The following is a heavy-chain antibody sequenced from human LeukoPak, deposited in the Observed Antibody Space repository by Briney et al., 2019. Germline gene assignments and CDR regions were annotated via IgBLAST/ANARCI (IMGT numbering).Heavy chain of an antibody. CDR3: ARQEGYCSSTSCYTGAFDI. CDR2: IYHSGST. Sequence: SETLSLTCTVSGGSISSYYWSWIRQPPGKGLEWIGSIYHSGSTYYNPSLKSRVTISVDTSKNQFSLKLSSVTAADTAVYYCARQEGYCSSTSCYTGAFDIWGQGTMVTVSS. D-gene: IGHD2-2*02. V-gene: IGHV4-59*08. J-gene: IGHJ3*02. CDR1: GGSISSYY.